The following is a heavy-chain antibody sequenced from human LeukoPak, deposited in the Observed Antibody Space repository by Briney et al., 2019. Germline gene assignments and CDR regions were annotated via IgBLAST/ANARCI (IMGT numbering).Heavy chain of an antibody. D-gene: IGHD3-10*01. CDR3: ARAEVLLWFGELSMEPINDAFDI. J-gene: IGHJ3*02. CDR2: IYYSGIT. V-gene: IGHV4-59*01. Sequence: SETLSLTCSVSGGSIGLYYWSWIRKPPGKGLEWIGYIYYSGITNYNPSLTSRVSISVDMSKNQFSLKLTSVTAADTAVYYCARAEVLLWFGELSMEPINDAFDIWGQGTMVAVSS. CDR1: GGSIGLYY.